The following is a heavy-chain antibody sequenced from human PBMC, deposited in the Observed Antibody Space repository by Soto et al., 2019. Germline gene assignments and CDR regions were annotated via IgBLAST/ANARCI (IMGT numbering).Heavy chain of an antibody. CDR1: GFTFSSYS. Sequence: GGSLRLSCAASGFTFSSYSMNWVRQAPGKGLEWVSYISSSSSTIYYADSVKGRFTISRDNAKNSLYLQMNSLRDEDTAVYYCARNAESGYSGYDYPDYYYGMDVWGQGTTVTVSS. CDR3: ARNAESGYSGYDYPDYYYGMDV. V-gene: IGHV3-48*02. CDR2: ISSSSSTI. J-gene: IGHJ6*02. D-gene: IGHD5-12*01.